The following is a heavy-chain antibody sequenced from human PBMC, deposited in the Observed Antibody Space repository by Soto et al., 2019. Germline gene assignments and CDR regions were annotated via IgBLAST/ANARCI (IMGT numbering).Heavy chain of an antibody. CDR1: GFSVSDNY. CDR2: IYRGDAT. J-gene: IGHJ3*02. D-gene: IGHD6-25*01. CDR3: ARDRSDSSRADSFDI. Sequence: SGGSLRLSCAVSGFSVSDNYMSWVRQAPGKGLEWVSVIYRGDATYYADSVKGRFTISRDNSKNTVYLQMNSLRAEDTAVYYCARDRSDSSRADSFDIWGQGTMVTVSS. V-gene: IGHV3-53*01.